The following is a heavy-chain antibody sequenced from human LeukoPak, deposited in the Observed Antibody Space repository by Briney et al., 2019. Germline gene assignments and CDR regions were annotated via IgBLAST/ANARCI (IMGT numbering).Heavy chain of an antibody. CDR2: ISGSGGST. V-gene: IGHV3-23*01. Sequence: GGSMRLSCAASGFTFSSYAMSWVRQAPGKGLEWVSAISGSGGSTYYADSVKGRFTISRDNSKNTLYLQMNSLRAEDTAVYYCAKDRTNYYDSSGYWGQGTLVTVSS. CDR1: GFTFSSYA. CDR3: AKDRTNYYDSSGY. J-gene: IGHJ4*02. D-gene: IGHD3-22*01.